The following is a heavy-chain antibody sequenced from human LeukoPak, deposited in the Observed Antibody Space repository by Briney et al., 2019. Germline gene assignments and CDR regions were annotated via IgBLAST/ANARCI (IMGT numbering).Heavy chain of an antibody. Sequence: PSETLSLTCTVSGGSISSGDYYWSWIRQPPGKGLEWIGYIYYSGSTYYNPSLKSRVTISVDTSKNQFSLKLSSVTAADTAVYYCARVTTSMIVEQYYFDYWGQGTLVTVSS. CDR3: ARVTTSMIVEQYYFDY. V-gene: IGHV4-30-4*08. D-gene: IGHD3-22*01. J-gene: IGHJ4*02. CDR1: GGSISSGDYY. CDR2: IYYSGST.